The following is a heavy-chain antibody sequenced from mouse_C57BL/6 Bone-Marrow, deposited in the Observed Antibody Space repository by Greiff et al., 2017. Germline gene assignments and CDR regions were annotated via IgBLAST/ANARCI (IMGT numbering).Heavy chain of an antibody. CDR1: GFTFSDYG. CDR2: ISSGSSTI. D-gene: IGHD2-3*01. J-gene: IGHJ4*01. V-gene: IGHV5-17*01. Sequence: EVKLMESGGGLVKPGGSLKLSCAASGFTFSDYGMHWVRQAPEKGLEWVAYISSGSSTIYYADTVKGRFTISRDNAKNTLFLQMTSLRSEDTAMYYCARSDGYYAYAMDYWGQGTSVTVSS. CDR3: ARSDGYYAYAMDY.